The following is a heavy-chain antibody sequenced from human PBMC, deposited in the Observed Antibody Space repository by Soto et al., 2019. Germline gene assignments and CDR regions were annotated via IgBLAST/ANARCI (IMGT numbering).Heavy chain of an antibody. Sequence: EVQLLESGGGLVHPGGSLRLSCVPSGFNFKNYDMRWVGKAPGKGLEWVSGISGSGAITYYADSVRGRFTISRDNSKNTLYLQLNSLRAEDTAIYYCAKDRQFRSYYESAGHYNNWGQGTLVTVSS. J-gene: IGHJ4*02. CDR1: GFNFKNYD. D-gene: IGHD3-10*01. CDR2: ISGSGAIT. CDR3: AKDRQFRSYYESAGHYNN. V-gene: IGHV3-23*01.